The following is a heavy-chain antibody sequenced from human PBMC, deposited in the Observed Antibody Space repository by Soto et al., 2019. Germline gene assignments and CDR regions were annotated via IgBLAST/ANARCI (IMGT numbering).Heavy chain of an antibody. CDR3: AKGPTIFGVVISFDYYYGMYV. V-gene: IGHV3-23*01. J-gene: IGHJ6*02. CDR1: GFTFRSSA. Sequence: GGSRRLSCVGSGFTFRSSAVIWVRQTPGRGLEWVSGISGSGVGTYYADSVKGRFTISRDNSKNTLFLQMSSLRAEDTAVYYCAKGPTIFGVVISFDYYYGMYVWGQGTTVTVS. D-gene: IGHD3-3*01. CDR2: ISGSGVGT.